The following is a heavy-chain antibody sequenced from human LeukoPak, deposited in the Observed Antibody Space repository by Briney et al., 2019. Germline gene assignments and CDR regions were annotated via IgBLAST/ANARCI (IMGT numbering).Heavy chain of an antibody. CDR1: GGSISSYY. CDR2: IYTSGST. Sequence: SETLSLTCTVSGGSISSYYWSWIRQPAGKGQEWIGRIYTSGSTNYNPSLKSRVTISVDTSKNQFSLKLSSVTAADTAVYYCARAPPVFGVVPDGAWFDPWGQGTLVTVSS. J-gene: IGHJ5*02. D-gene: IGHD3-3*01. CDR3: ARAPPVFGVVPDGAWFDP. V-gene: IGHV4-4*07.